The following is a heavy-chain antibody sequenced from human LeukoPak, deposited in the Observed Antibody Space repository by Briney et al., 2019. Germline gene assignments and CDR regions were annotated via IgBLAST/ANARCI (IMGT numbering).Heavy chain of an antibody. CDR1: GFIFSDYY. CDR3: AREEWELNYFDY. J-gene: IGHJ4*02. D-gene: IGHD1-26*01. CDR2: ISSSGTPK. V-gene: IGHV3-11*04. Sequence: PGGSLRLSCGASGFIFSDYYMSWIRQAPGKGLEWISYISSSGTPKYYADSVKGRFTISRDNAKKSLYLQMNSLRAEDTAVYYCAREEWELNYFDYWGQGTLVTVSS.